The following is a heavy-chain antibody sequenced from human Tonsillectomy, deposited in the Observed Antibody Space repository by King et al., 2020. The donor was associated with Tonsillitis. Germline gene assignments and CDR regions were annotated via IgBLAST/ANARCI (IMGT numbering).Heavy chain of an antibody. J-gene: IGHJ3*01. CDR3: ARGGPATYLHAFSL. Sequence: VQLVESGGTVVQPGRSLRLSCAASRFSFNSHAMHWVRQAPGKGLEWVTFISNDGTDKFYTDSVKGRFTISRDNSKNTLFLQMTGLRAEDTGLYFCARGGPATYLHAFSLWGQGTMVTVSS. CDR1: RFSFNSHA. CDR2: ISNDGTDK. V-gene: IGHV3-30*04.